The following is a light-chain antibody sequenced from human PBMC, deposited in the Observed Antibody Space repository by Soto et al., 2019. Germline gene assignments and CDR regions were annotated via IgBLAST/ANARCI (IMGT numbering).Light chain of an antibody. Sequence: EIVLTQSPCTLSLSPGERATLSCRACQSVSSSYLAWYQQKPGKSPRLLIYGASSRDTGIPDTFSVCGSLTGLTPTNSSLVPVACAVYYCQPYGSSPGTFGQGTKVEIK. J-gene: IGKJ1*01. CDR1: QSVSSSY. CDR3: QPYGSSPGT. V-gene: IGKV3-20*01. CDR2: GAS.